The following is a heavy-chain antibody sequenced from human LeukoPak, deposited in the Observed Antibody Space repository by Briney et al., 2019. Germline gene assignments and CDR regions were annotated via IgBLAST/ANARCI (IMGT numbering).Heavy chain of an antibody. J-gene: IGHJ3*02. CDR3: ARGARVVPGAFDI. D-gene: IGHD2-2*01. Sequence: GGSLRLSCAASGFTFSSYWMSWVRQAPGKGLEWVSSISSSSSYIYYADSVKGRFTISRDNAKNSLYLQMNSLRAEDTAVYYCARGARVVPGAFDIWGQGTMVTVSS. CDR2: ISSSSSYI. CDR1: GFTFSSYW. V-gene: IGHV3-21*01.